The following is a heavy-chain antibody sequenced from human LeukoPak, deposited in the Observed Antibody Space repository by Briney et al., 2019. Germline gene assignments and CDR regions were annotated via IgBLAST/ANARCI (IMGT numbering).Heavy chain of an antibody. D-gene: IGHD3-10*01. CDR1: GGSFSGYY. CDR3: ATYGSGSWDGYMDV. V-gene: IGHV3-11*01. Sequence: LSLTCAVYGGSFSGYYMSWIRQAPGKGLEWVSYISSSGSTIYYADSVKGRFTISRDNAKNSLYLQMNSLRAEDTAVYYCATYGSGSWDGYMDVWGKGTTVTISS. CDR2: ISSSGSTI. J-gene: IGHJ6*03.